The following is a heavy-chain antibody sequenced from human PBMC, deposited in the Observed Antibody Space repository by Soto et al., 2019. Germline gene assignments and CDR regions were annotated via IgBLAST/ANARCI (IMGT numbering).Heavy chain of an antibody. V-gene: IGHV3-13*01. D-gene: IGHD3-10*01. CDR2: IGTAGDT. J-gene: IGHJ4*02. CDR3: ARVREWFGEPYYFDY. CDR1: GFTFSSYD. Sequence: GGSLRLSCAASGFTFSSYDMHWVRQATGKGLEWVSAIGTAGDTYYPGSVKGRFTISRENAKNSLYLQMNSLRAGDTAVYYCARVREWFGEPYYFDYWGQGTLVTVSS.